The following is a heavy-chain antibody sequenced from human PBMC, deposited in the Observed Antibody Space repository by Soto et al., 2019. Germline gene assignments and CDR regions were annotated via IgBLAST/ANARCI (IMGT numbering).Heavy chain of an antibody. CDR3: ARCSIVVVPAPGFDP. V-gene: IGHV4-31*03. J-gene: IGHJ5*02. CDR2: IYYSGTT. CDR1: GGSISSGGYY. Sequence: SETLSLTCTVSGGSISSGGYYWIWIRQHPGKGLEWIGYIYYSGTTYYNPSLKSRVTISVDTSKNQFSLKLSSVSAADTALYYCARCSIVVVPAPGFDPWGRGPLVTVPS. D-gene: IGHD2-2*01.